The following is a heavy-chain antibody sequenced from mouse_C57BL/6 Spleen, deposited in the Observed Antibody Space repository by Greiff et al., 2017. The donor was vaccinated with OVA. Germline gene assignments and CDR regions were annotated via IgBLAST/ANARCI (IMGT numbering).Heavy chain of an antibody. V-gene: IGHV5-4*01. CDR1: GFTFSSYA. Sequence: VQLVESGGGLVKPGGSLKLSCAASGFTFSSYAMSWVRQTPEKRLEWVATISDGGSYTYYPDNVKGRFTISRDNAKNNLYLQMSHLKSEDTAMYYCARGGTLDYWGQGTTLTVSS. D-gene: IGHD1-1*02. J-gene: IGHJ2*01. CDR2: ISDGGSYT. CDR3: ARGGTLDY.